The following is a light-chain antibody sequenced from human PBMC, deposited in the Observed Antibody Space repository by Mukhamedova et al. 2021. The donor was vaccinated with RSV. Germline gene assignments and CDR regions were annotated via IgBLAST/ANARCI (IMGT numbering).Light chain of an antibody. V-gene: IGKV1-39*01. CDR3: QQSYSMPWT. Sequence: GDRVIISCRASEDIGTNLNWYQQKPGQAPYLLIYRSTTSQSGVPSRFSGSGSGTKFTLTISSLQPEDLATYHCQQSYSMPWTFGPG. CDR2: RST. CDR1: EDIGTN. J-gene: IGKJ1*01.